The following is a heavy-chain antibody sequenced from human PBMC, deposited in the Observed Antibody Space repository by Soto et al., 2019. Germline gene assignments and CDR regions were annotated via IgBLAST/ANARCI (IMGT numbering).Heavy chain of an antibody. CDR1: GGSFSGYY. CDR2: INHSGST. CDR3: ARGPDIVVVPAAEPGDWLDP. Sequence: SETLSLTCAVYGGSFSGYYWSWIRQPPGKGLEWIGEINHSGSTNYNPSLKSRVTISVDTSKNQFSLKLSSVTAADTAVYYCARGPDIVVVPAAEPGDWLDPWGQGTLVTVSS. J-gene: IGHJ5*02. D-gene: IGHD2-2*01. V-gene: IGHV4-34*01.